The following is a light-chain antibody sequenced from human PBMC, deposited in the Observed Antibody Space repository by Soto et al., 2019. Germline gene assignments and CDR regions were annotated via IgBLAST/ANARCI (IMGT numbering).Light chain of an antibody. CDR2: EVS. J-gene: IGLJ2*01. CDR3: SSYTGSTTPVV. V-gene: IGLV2-14*01. Sequence: QSALTQPASMSGSPGQSITISCAGTRSDIGGYNYVSWYQQHPGKAPNLMIYEVSNRPSGVSTRFSGSKSGNTASLTISGLQAEDEADYYCSSYTGSTTPVVFGGGTQLTVL. CDR1: RSDIGGYNY.